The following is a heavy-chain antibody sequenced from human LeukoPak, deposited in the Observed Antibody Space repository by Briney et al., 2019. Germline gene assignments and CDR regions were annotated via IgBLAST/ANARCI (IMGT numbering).Heavy chain of an antibody. CDR1: GFTFSNAY. Sequence: PGGSLRLSCAASGFTFSNAYMNWVRQAPGKGLEWVAVISYDGRNIHYPDSVKGRFTISRDISTDTLWLQMDSLRTEDTAVYYCAKGPLRGTAAAIDYWGQGTLVTVSS. D-gene: IGHD2-2*01. CDR3: AKGPLRGTAAAIDY. V-gene: IGHV3-30*18. J-gene: IGHJ4*02. CDR2: ISYDGRNI.